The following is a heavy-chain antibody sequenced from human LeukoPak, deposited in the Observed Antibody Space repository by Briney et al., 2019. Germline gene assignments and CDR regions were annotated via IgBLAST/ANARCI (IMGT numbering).Heavy chain of an antibody. CDR2: INTNTGNP. D-gene: IGHD3-22*01. CDR3: ARGDYETHGYQTR. Sequence: ASVNVSCKASGYIFTSYVLHWVRQAPGQGLEWMGWINTNTGNPTYAQGFTGRFVFSLDTSVSTAYLQISSLKADDTAMYYCARGDYETHGYQTRWGQGTLVTVSS. CDR1: GYIFTSYV. V-gene: IGHV7-4-1*02. J-gene: IGHJ4*02.